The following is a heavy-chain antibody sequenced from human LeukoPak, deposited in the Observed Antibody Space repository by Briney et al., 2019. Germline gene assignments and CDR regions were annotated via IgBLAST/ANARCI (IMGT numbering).Heavy chain of an antibody. V-gene: IGHV1-46*01. D-gene: IGHD3-22*01. CDR3: APSSGYYNWFDP. CDR1: GYTFTSYY. Sequence: RASVKVSCKASGYTFTSYYMHWVRQAPGQGLEWMGIINPSGGSTSYAQKFQGRVTMTRDTSTSTVYMELSSLRSEDTAVYYCAPSSGYYNWFDPWGQGTLVTASS. CDR2: INPSGGST. J-gene: IGHJ5*02.